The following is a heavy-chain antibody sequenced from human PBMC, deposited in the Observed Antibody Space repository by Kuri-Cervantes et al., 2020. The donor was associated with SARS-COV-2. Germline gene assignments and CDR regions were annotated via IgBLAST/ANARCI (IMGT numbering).Heavy chain of an antibody. CDR1: GFTSSIYA. CDR3: AKGGDDFCGGYYTGIKADPFDY. CDR2: ISGSGGST. D-gene: IGHD3-3*01. J-gene: IGHJ4*02. Sequence: GGSLRLSCAASGFTSSIYAMSWVRQAPGKGLEWVAAISGSGGSTYYAASVKGRSTISSVNAKNTLYLQMISLRAEDTAVYYWAKGGDDFCGGYYTGIKADPFDYWGQGTLVTV. V-gene: IGHV3-23*01.